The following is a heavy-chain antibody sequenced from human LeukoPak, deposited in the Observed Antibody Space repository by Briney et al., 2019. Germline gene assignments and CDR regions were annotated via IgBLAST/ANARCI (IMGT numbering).Heavy chain of an antibody. CDR2: INHSGST. CDR3: ARAPRRSYCSGGSCYPFDY. V-gene: IGHV4-34*01. D-gene: IGHD2-15*01. J-gene: IGHJ4*02. Sequence: PSETLSLTCAVYGGSFSVYFWSWMRQPPGKGLEWIGEINHSGSTNYNPSPKSRVSISVDPSKNQFSMKLSSVTAADTAVYYCARAPRRSYCSGGSCYPFDYWGQGTLVTVSS. CDR1: GGSFSVYF.